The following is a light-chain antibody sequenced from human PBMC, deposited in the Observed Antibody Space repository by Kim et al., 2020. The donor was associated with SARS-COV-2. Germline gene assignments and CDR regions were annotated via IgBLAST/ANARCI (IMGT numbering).Light chain of an antibody. CDR3: LLSYSGAAV. CDR1: TGTVTSGHY. Sequence: QAVVTQEPSLTVSPGGTVTLTCASSTGTVTSGHYPYWFQQRPGQAPRTLIFDTSNKHSWTPARFSGSLLGGKAALTLSGAQPEDEAEYYCLLSYSGAAVFGGGTQLTVL. J-gene: IGLJ3*02. V-gene: IGLV7-46*01. CDR2: DTS.